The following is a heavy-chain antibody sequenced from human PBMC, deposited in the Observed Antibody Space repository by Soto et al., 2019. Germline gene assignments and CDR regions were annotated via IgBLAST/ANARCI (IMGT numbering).Heavy chain of an antibody. CDR3: ARGDSSGYEISY. CDR2: IIPIFGTA. J-gene: IGHJ4*02. D-gene: IGHD3-22*01. CDR1: GGTFSSYA. V-gene: IGHV1-69*13. Sequence: AVKVSCKASGGTFSSYAISWVRQAPGQGLEWMGGIIPIFGTANYAQKFQGRVTITADESTSTAYMELSSLRSEDTAVYYCARGDSSGYEISYWGQGTLVTVSS.